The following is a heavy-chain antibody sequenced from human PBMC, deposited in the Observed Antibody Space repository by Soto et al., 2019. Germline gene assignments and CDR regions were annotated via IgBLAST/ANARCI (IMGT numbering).Heavy chain of an antibody. CDR1: GYTFTGYY. J-gene: IGHJ6*02. CDR2: INPNSGGT. CDR3: ARSEPGRYYYYGLDV. D-gene: IGHD1-26*01. V-gene: IGHV1-2*04. Sequence: ASVKVSFKASGYTFTGYYIHWVRQAPGRGVEWMGWINPNSGGTNYAQKFQGWVTMTRDTSISTVYMELSRLKSDDTAVYYCARSEPGRYYYYGLDVWGRGTTVTVSS.